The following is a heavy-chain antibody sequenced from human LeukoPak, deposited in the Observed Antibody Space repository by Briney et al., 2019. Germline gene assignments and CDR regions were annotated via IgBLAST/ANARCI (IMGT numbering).Heavy chain of an antibody. CDR3: ATGRRSGRYSLL. D-gene: IGHD3-10*01. V-gene: IGHV1-24*01. CDR2: FDPEDGET. CDR1: GYTFTSYY. Sequence: ASVKVSCKASGYTFTSYYMHWVRQAPGKGLERMGGFDPEDGETIYAQKFQGRVTMTEDTSTDTAYMELSSLRSEDTAVYYCATGRRSGRYSLLWGQGTLVTVSS. J-gene: IGHJ4*02.